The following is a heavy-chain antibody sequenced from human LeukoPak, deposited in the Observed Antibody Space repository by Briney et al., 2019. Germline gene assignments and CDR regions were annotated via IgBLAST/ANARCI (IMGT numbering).Heavy chain of an antibody. CDR1: GGTFSNYA. D-gene: IGHD3-22*01. CDR2: IIPIFGTA. J-gene: IGHJ4*02. CDR3: ARGWDYDSGGRPTAYVY. V-gene: IGHV1-69*06. Sequence: ASVKVSCKASGGTFSNYAINWVRQAPGQGPEWMGGIIPIFGTANYAQKFQGRVTITADKSTSTVYMELNSLKSEDTAVHYCARGWDYDSGGRPTAYVYWGQGTLVTVSS.